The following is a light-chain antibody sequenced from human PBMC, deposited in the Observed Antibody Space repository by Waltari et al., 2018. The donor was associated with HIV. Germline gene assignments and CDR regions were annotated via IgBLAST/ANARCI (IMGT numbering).Light chain of an antibody. CDR3: QSYDSSLRASV. CDR1: RSNIGAGFF. CDR2: SDI. V-gene: IGLV1-40*01. J-gene: IGLJ2*01. Sequence: QSALTQPPSVSGAPGQRVTISCTGNRSNIGAGFFAHWYQHLPGTAPELLVYSDINRPSGVPDRFSCSKSCTSASLVITGLQAEDEADYYCQSYDSSLRASVFGGGTKLTVL.